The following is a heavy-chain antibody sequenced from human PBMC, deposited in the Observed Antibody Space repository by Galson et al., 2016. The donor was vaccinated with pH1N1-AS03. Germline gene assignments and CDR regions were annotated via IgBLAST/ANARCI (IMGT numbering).Heavy chain of an antibody. CDR3: ARSRSPDYYDSSTYRPDAFDI. CDR1: GFTFSSYS. V-gene: IGHV3-21*01. D-gene: IGHD3-22*01. CDR2: ISSSGNYK. J-gene: IGHJ3*02. Sequence: SLRLSCAASGFTFSSYSMNWVRQAPGKGLEWVSSISSSGNYKYYADSVKGRFTVSRDNAMNSLYLQMNSLRAEDTAQYYCARSRSPDYYDSSTYRPDAFDIWGQGTMVTVSS.